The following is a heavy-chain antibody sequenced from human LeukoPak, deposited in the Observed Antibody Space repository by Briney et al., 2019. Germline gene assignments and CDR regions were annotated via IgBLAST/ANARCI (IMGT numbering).Heavy chain of an antibody. CDR3: AKAPYDSSGIHAFDI. CDR1: GFTFSSYA. CDR2: ISGSGGST. Sequence: GGSLRLSCAASGFTFSSYAMSWVRQAPGEGLEWVSAISGSGGSTYYADSVKGRFTISRDNSKNTLYLQMNSLRAEDTAVYYCAKAPYDSSGIHAFDIWGQGTMVTVSS. D-gene: IGHD3-22*01. V-gene: IGHV3-23*01. J-gene: IGHJ3*02.